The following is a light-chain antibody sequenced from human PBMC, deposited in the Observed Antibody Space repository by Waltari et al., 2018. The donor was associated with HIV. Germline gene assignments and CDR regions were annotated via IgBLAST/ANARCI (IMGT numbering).Light chain of an antibody. CDR3: QQYYSTWT. V-gene: IGKV4-1*01. CDR1: QSVLYSSNNKNY. Sequence: DIVMTQSPDSLAVSLGERATINCKSSQSVLYSSNNKNYLAWYQQKPGQPPKLLIYWASTRESGVPDRFSGSGSGTDFTLTISSLQAEDVAVYYCQQYYSTWTFGQGPRWKSN. J-gene: IGKJ1*01. CDR2: WAS.